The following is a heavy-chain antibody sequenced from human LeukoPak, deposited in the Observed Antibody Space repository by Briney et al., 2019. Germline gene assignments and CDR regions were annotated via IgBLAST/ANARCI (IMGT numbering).Heavy chain of an antibody. D-gene: IGHD6-13*01. V-gene: IGHV3-23*01. Sequence: QSGGSLRLSCAASGFTFSSYAMSWVRQAPGKGLEWVSAISGSGGSTYYADSVKGRFTISRDNSKNTLYLQMNSLRAEDTAVYYCAKKMGRIAAAGTDYWGQGTQVTVSS. CDR3: AKKMGRIAAAGTDY. J-gene: IGHJ4*02. CDR2: ISGSGGST. CDR1: GFTFSSYA.